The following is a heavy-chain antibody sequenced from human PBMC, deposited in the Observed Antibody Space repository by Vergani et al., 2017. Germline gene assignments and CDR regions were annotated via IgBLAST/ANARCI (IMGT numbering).Heavy chain of an antibody. CDR2: ISGSGGST. J-gene: IGHJ4*02. CDR3: AEDVDPYDSSGYYDY. CDR1: GFTVSSYA. Sequence: EVQLLESGGGLVQPGGSLRLSCAASGFTVSSYAMSWVRQAPGKGLEWVSAISGSGGSTYYADSVKGRFTISRDNSKNTLYLQMNSLRAEDTAVYYCAEDVDPYDSSGYYDYWGQGTLVTVSS. D-gene: IGHD3-22*01. V-gene: IGHV3-23*01.